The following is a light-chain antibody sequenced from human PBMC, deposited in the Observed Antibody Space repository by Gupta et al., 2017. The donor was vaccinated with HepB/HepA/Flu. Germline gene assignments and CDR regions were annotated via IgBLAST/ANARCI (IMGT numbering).Light chain of an antibody. CDR1: QTVTTY. CDR3: HQYNNWPPWT. V-gene: IGKV3-15*01. J-gene: IGKJ1*01. Sequence: IVLMHSPSTLSVSPGERATLSCRASQTVTTYLAWFQQKPGQAPRILIYDASTRATGVPARFSGSGCGREFTLTISSRQTEDFAVYYCHQYNNWPPWTFGQGTKVEIK. CDR2: DAS.